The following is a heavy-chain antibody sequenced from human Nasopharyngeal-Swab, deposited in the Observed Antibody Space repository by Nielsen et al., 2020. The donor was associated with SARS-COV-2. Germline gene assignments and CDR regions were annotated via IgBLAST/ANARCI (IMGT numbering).Heavy chain of an antibody. CDR1: GFTFSDYY. CDR2: ISSSGSTI. D-gene: IGHD5-18*01. CDR3: ARQQLWLHYFDY. V-gene: IGHV3-11*01. J-gene: IGHJ4*02. Sequence: SLKISCAASGFTFSDYYMSWIRQAPGKGLEWVSYISSSGSTIYYADSVKGRFTISRDNAKNSLYLQMNSLRAEDTAVYYCARQQLWLHYFDYWGQGTLVTVSS.